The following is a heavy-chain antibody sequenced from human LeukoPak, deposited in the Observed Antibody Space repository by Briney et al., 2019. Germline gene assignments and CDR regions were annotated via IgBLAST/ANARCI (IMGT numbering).Heavy chain of an antibody. CDR2: IRSKANSYAT. CDR3: TRHPYYYGSGRGYYYGMDV. V-gene: IGHV3-73*01. J-gene: IGHJ6*04. D-gene: IGHD3-10*01. Sequence: GGSLRLSCAASGFTFSNAWMSWVRQAPGKGLEWVGRIRSKANSYATAYAASGKGRFTISRDDSKNTAYLQMNSLKTEDTAVYYCTRHPYYYGSGRGYYYGMDVWGKGTTVTVSS. CDR1: GFTFSNAW.